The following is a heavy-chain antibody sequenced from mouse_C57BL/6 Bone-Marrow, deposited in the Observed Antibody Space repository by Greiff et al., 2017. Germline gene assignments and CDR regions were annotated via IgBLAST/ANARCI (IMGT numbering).Heavy chain of an antibody. CDR1: GFSLSTFGMG. J-gene: IGHJ3*01. Sequence: LKESGPGILQPSQTLSLTCSFSGFSLSTFGMGVGWIRQPSGKGLEWLAHIWWDDDKYYNPALKSRLTISKDTSKNQVFLKIANVDTADTATYYCARMEDYGGAWFAYWGQGTLVTVSA. CDR2: IWWDDDK. V-gene: IGHV8-8*01. D-gene: IGHD2-4*01. CDR3: ARMEDYGGAWFAY.